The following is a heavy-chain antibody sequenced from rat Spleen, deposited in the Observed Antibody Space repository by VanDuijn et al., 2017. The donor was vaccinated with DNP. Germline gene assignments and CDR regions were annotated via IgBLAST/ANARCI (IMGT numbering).Heavy chain of an antibody. J-gene: IGHJ4*01. CDR2: ISHAGGNT. CDR3: ATFEGRDA. V-gene: IGHV5-25*01. Sequence: EVQLVESGGGLVQPGRSLKLSCAASGFTFSDYYMAWVRQAPTKGLEWVAYISHAGGNTYYGDSVKGRFTISRDNAKSTLYLQMDSLRSEDTATYYCATFEGRDAWGRGTSVTVSS. CDR1: GFTFSDYY. D-gene: IGHD1-11*01.